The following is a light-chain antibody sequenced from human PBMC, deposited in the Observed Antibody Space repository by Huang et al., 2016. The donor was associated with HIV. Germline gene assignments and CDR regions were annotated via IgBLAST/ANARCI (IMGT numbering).Light chain of an antibody. CDR2: GAC. CDR3: QQYNNWPPGPT. J-gene: IGKJ2*01. Sequence: EIVMTQSPATLAASPGERVTLSCRASQSVSSNLAWFQQKRGQPPRLGMYGACTRGNGSPPRFSGSGSETECTLTINSLQYEDFAIYYSQQYNNWPPGPTFGQGTKLDI. V-gene: IGKV3-15*01. CDR1: QSVSSN.